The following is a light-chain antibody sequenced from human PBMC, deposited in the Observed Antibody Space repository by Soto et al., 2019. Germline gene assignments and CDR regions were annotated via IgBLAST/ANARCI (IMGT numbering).Light chain of an antibody. V-gene: IGKV3-11*01. CDR3: QQRSNWPPYT. CDR2: DAS. J-gene: IGKJ2*01. Sequence: EIVLTQSPATLSLSPGERATLSCRASQSVSGYLAWDQQKPGQAPRLLIYDASNRDTGIQARFSGSGSGTDFTLTISSLEPEDFAVYYGQQRSNWPPYTFGQGTKLEIK. CDR1: QSVSGY.